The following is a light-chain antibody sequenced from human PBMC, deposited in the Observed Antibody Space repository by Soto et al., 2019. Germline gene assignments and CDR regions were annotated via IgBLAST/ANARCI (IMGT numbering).Light chain of an antibody. CDR2: GGN. J-gene: IGLJ1*01. Sequence: QSALTQPPSVSGAPGQTVTISCTGSGSNIGAPYDVHWYQHLPGTAPKLLIYGGNNRPSGVSDRFSGSRSGTSASLDITGLQAEDEAAYYCSSYTSSRSLDYVFGTGTKVTVL. V-gene: IGLV1-40*01. CDR1: GSNIGAPYD. CDR3: SSYTSSRSLDYV.